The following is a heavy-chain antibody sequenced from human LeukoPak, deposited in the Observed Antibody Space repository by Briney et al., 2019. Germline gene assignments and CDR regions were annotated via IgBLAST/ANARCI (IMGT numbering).Heavy chain of an antibody. CDR3: ARAVGPVYYGSGSYPDDAFDI. Sequence: SETLSLTCTVPGYSISSGYYWGWIRQPPGKGLEWIGSIYHSGSTYYNPSLKSRVTISVDKSKNQFSLKLSSVTAADTAVYYCARAVGPVYYGSGSYPDDAFDIWGQGTMVTVSS. V-gene: IGHV4-38-2*02. CDR1: GYSISSGYY. J-gene: IGHJ3*02. D-gene: IGHD3-10*01. CDR2: IYHSGST.